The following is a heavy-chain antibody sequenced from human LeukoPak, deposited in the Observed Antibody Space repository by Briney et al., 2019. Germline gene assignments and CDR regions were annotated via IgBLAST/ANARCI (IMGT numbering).Heavy chain of an antibody. CDR1: GFTFSSYA. Sequence: GGSLRLSCAASGFTFSSYAMSWVRQAPGKGLEWVSAISGSGGSTYYADSVKGRFTISRDNSKNTLYLQMNSLRAEDTAVYYCAKDPSSTAVRGAAFDIRGQGTMVTVPS. CDR2: ISGSGGST. J-gene: IGHJ3*02. CDR3: AKDPSSTAVRGAAFDI. D-gene: IGHD6-6*01. V-gene: IGHV3-23*01.